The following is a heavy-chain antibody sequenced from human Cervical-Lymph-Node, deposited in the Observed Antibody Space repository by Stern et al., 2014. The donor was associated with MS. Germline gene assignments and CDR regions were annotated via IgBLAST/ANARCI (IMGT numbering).Heavy chain of an antibody. CDR1: GFTFSSYA. J-gene: IGHJ4*02. CDR2: ISGSDGST. Sequence: EVQLVESGGTLVQPGGSLRLSCAASGFTFSSYAMSWVRQAPGKGLEWVSVISGSDGSTFYADSVKGRFTISRDNSKNTLFLQMNSLRAEDTAVYYYAKVYGSGPFDYWGQGTLVTVSS. V-gene: IGHV3-23*04. CDR3: AKVYGSGPFDY. D-gene: IGHD6-19*01.